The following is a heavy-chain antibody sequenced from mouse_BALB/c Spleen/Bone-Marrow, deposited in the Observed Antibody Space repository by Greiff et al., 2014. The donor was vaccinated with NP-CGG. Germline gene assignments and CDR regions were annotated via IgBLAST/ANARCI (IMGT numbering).Heavy chain of an antibody. Sequence: VKLVESGPGLVQPSQSLSITCTVSGFSLTSYGVHWVRQPPGKGLEWLGVIWSGGNTDYNAAFISRLIISKDNFKSRVFFKMNSLQADDTAIYYCAGAYYRYAMDYWVKEPQSPSPQ. J-gene: IGHJ4*01. CDR3: AGAYYRYAMDY. CDR2: IWSGGNT. CDR1: GFSLTSYG. D-gene: IGHD2-14*01. V-gene: IGHV2-4*02.